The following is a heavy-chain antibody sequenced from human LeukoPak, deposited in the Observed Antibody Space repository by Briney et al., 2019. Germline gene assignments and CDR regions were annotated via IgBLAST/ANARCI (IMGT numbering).Heavy chain of an antibody. V-gene: IGHV4-4*02. Sequence: PSETLSLTCAVSGGSISSSNWWSWVRQPPGKGLEWIGEIYHSGSTNYNPSLKSRVTISVDTSKNQFSLKLSSVTAADTAVYYCARGGATGLSRGWFDPWGQGTLVTVSS. D-gene: IGHD1-26*01. CDR2: IYHSGST. CDR1: GGSISSSNW. CDR3: ARGGATGLSRGWFDP. J-gene: IGHJ5*02.